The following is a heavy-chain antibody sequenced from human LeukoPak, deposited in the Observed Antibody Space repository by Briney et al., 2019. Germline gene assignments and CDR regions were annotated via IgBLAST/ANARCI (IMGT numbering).Heavy chain of an antibody. J-gene: IGHJ4*02. CDR1: GGSISSSSYY. CDR2: IYYSGST. CDR3: ARVSGWRTISY. V-gene: IGHV4-39*07. D-gene: IGHD6-19*01. Sequence: SETLPLTCTVSGGSISSSSYYWGWIRQPPGKGLEWIGSIYYSGSTYYNPSLKSRVTISVDTSKNQFSLKLSSVTAADTAVYYCARVSGWRTISYWGQGTLVTVSS.